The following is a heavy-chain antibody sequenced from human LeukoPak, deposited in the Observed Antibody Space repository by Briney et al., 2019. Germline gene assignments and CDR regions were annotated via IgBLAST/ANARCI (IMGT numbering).Heavy chain of an antibody. CDR1: GLTFSSYA. J-gene: IGHJ6*02. CDR3: AYPYGSGSYRRYYYYGMDV. V-gene: IGHV3-23*01. Sequence: GGSLRLSCAASGLTFSSYAMSRVRQAPGKGLEWVSAISGSGGSTYYADSVKGRFTISRDNSKNTLYLQMNSLRAEDTAVYYCAYPYGSGSYRRYYYYGMDVWGQGTTVTVSS. CDR2: ISGSGGST. D-gene: IGHD3-10*01.